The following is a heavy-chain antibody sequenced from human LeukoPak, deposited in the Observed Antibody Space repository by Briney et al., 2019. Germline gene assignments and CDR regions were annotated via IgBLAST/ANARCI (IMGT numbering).Heavy chain of an antibody. J-gene: IGHJ4*02. D-gene: IGHD5-24*01. CDR2: IYSGGST. Sequence: PGGSLRLSCAASGFTVSSNYMSWVRQAPGKGLEWVSVIYSGGSTYYADSVKGRSTISRDNSKNTLYLQMNSLRTEDTAVYYCATSGRDGYNLDYWGQGTLVTVSS. V-gene: IGHV3-53*01. CDR3: ATSGRDGYNLDY. CDR1: GFTVSSNY.